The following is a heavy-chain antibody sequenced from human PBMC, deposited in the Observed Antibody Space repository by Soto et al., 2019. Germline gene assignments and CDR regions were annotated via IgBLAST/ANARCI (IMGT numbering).Heavy chain of an antibody. CDR2: INPNSGGT. CDR3: ARVDYSSGSEGRWYFDY. Sequence: GASVKVSFRASGYTLTGYYMHWGRQAPGQGLEWMGWINPNSGGTKYSQKFQGRVTITRDTSASTAYMELSSLRSEDTAVYYCARVDYSSGSEGRWYFDYWGQGTLVTVSS. V-gene: IGHV1-2*02. CDR1: GYTLTGYY. D-gene: IGHD6-19*01. J-gene: IGHJ4*02.